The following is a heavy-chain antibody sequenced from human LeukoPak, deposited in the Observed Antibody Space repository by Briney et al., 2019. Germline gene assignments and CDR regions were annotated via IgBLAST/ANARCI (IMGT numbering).Heavy chain of an antibody. V-gene: IGHV1-2*02. D-gene: IGHD3-10*01. CDR1: GYTFTGYY. CDR2: VNPNSGDT. J-gene: IGHJ4*02. CDR3: ASGYYYGSGNIDY. Sequence: ASVKVSCKASGYTFTGYYLHWVRQAPGQGLEWMGCVNPNSGDTNYAQKFQGSVTMTRDTSISTVYMELSRLRSDDTAVYYCASGYYYGSGNIDYWGQGTLVTVSS.